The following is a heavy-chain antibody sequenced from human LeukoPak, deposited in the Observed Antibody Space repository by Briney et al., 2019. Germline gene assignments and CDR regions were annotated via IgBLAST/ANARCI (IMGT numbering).Heavy chain of an antibody. CDR3: AREVVWYPNWFDP. Sequence: GRSLGLSCAASGIVFGSYAMHWVRQAPGKGLEWVALISYDGSKKVYADSVKGRFNISRENSNNRLYLQMNSLRPEDTAVYFCAREVVWYPNWFDPWGQGTLVTVSS. CDR2: ISYDGSKK. D-gene: IGHD6-13*01. V-gene: IGHV3-30*03. J-gene: IGHJ5*02. CDR1: GIVFGSYA.